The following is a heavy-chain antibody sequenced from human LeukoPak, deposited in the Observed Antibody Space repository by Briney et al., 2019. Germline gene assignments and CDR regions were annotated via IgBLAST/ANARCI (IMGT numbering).Heavy chain of an antibody. CDR1: GFTFSSYA. J-gene: IGHJ6*02. Sequence: GGSLRLSCAASGFTFSSYAMSWVRQAPGKGLGWVSAISGSGGSTYYADSVKGRFTISRDNSKNTLYLQMNSLRAEDTAVYYCAKPTLSSSWPYYYYYGMDVWGQGTTVTVSS. CDR3: AKPTLSSSWPYYYYYGMDV. CDR2: ISGSGGST. V-gene: IGHV3-23*01. D-gene: IGHD6-13*01.